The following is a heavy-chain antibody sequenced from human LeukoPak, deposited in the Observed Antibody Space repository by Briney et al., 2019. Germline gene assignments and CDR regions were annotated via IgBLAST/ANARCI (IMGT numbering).Heavy chain of an antibody. CDR3: ARGPSYYATTGFYSEY. CDR1: GFTFSAYS. CDR2: ISSTSHYI. Sequence: GGSLRLSCAASGFTFSAYSMNWVRQAPGEGLEWISFISSTSHYIYYADSVTGRFTISRDNARNSLYLQMNSLRAEDTAVYYCARGPSYYATTGFYSEYWGQGILVTVSS. J-gene: IGHJ4*02. V-gene: IGHV3-21*01. D-gene: IGHD3-22*01.